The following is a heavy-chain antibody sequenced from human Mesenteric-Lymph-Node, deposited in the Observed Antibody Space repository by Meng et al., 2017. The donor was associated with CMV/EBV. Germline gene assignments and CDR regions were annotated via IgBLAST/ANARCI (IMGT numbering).Heavy chain of an antibody. CDR1: GYTFTGYY. Sequence: ASVKVSCKASGYTFTGYYMHWVRQAPGQGLEWMGWINPNSGGTNYAQKFQGRVTMTRDTSISTAYMELSRLRSDDTAVYYCARAGDIVVVPAAPFYGMDVWGQGTTVTVSS. D-gene: IGHD2-2*01. J-gene: IGHJ6*02. CDR2: INPNSGGT. V-gene: IGHV1-2*02. CDR3: ARAGDIVVVPAAPFYGMDV.